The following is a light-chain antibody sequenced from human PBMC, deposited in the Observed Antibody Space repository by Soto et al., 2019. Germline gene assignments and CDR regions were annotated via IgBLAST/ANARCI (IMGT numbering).Light chain of an antibody. J-gene: IGKJ1*01. V-gene: IGKV1-6*01. CDR3: QQYNSYWT. CDR1: QGITND. CDR2: AAS. Sequence: AIQITQSPSSLSASVGDRVAITCRASQGITNDLGWYQQKPGKAPKVLIYAASSLQSGVPSRFSGSGSGTDFTLTISSLQPDDFANYYCQQYNSYWTFGQGTKVDI.